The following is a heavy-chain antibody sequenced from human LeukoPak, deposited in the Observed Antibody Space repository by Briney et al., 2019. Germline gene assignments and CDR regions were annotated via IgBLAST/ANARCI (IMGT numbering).Heavy chain of an antibody. CDR1: GYTFSTND. V-gene: IGHV1-8*01. Sequence: ASVKVSCKASGYTFSTNDINWVRQATGQGLEWMGWMNPHSGNTGYAQKFQGRVTITRNSSVSTAYMELSSLRSEDTAVYYCAREGNRSSDSSASYPLDYWGQGTLVTVSS. CDR2: MNPHSGNT. J-gene: IGHJ4*02. CDR3: AREGNRSSDSSASYPLDY. D-gene: IGHD1-26*01.